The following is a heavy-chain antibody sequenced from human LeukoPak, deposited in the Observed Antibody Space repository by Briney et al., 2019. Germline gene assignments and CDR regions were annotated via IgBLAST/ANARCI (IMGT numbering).Heavy chain of an antibody. Sequence: SETLSLTCTVSGDSLSSGDYYWSWIRQPAGKGLEWIRHISSSVSTNYNPSLKSRVTISVDTSKNQFSLKLSSVTPADTAVYYCAREAGRLHDPDGNWFDPWGQGTLVTVSS. J-gene: IGHJ5*02. CDR3: AREAGRLHDPDGNWFDP. CDR1: GDSLSSGDYY. CDR2: ISSSVST. D-gene: IGHD6-25*01. V-gene: IGHV4-61*09.